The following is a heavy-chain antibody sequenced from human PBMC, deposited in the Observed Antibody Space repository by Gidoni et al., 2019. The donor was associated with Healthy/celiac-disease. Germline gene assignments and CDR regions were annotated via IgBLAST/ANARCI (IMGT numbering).Heavy chain of an antibody. CDR2: ISGSGGST. CDR3: AKVEQVVVVTRGYFDY. Sequence: EVQLLESGGGLVQPGGSLRLSCAASGFTFRSYAMSWVRQAPGKGLAWVSAISGSGGSTYYADSVTGRFTISRDNSKNTLYLQMNSLRAEDTAVYYCAKVEQVVVVTRGYFDYWGQGTLVTVSS. V-gene: IGHV3-23*01. J-gene: IGHJ4*02. CDR1: GFTFRSYA. D-gene: IGHD3-22*01.